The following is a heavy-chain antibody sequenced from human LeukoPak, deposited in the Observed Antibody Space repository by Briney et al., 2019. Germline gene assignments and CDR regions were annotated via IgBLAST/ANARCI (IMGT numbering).Heavy chain of an antibody. Sequence: PGGSLRLSCAASGFTFSSYWMHWVRQAPGKGLVWVSRINSDGSSTSYANSVKGRFTISRDNAKNTLYLQMNSLRAEDTAVYYCARDYLGYLGFLDGAWGQGTLVTVSS. CDR1: GFTFSSYW. CDR3: ARDYLGYLGFLDGA. CDR2: INSDGSST. J-gene: IGHJ5*02. V-gene: IGHV3-74*01. D-gene: IGHD3/OR15-3a*01.